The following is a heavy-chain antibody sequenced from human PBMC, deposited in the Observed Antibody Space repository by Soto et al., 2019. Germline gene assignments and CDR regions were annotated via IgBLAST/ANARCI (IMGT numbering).Heavy chain of an antibody. D-gene: IGHD6-13*01. CDR2: ISAYNGNT. CDR3: ARVVPAARRVIAAAGYFDY. CDR1: GYTFTSYG. J-gene: IGHJ4*02. Sequence: ASVKVSCKASGYTFTSYGISWVRQAPGQGLEWMGWISAYNGNTNYAQKLQGRVTMTTDTSTSTAYMELGSLRSDDTAVYYCARVVPAARRVIAAAGYFDYWGQGTLVTVSS. V-gene: IGHV1-18*04.